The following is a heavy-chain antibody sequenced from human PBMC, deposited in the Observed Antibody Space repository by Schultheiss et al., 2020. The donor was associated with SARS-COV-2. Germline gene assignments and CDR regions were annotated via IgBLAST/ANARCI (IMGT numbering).Heavy chain of an antibody. CDR3: ARSSVPRAGRVNWFDP. D-gene: IGHD6-6*01. V-gene: IGHV4-39*07. Sequence: GSLRLSCTVSGGSVSSGNYYWSWIRQHPGKGLEWIGEINHRGSTNYNPSLKSRVTISVDTSKNQFSLKLSSVTPEDTAVYYCARSSVPRAGRVNWFDPWGQGTLVTVSS. CDR2: INHRGST. CDR1: GGSVSSGNYY. J-gene: IGHJ5*02.